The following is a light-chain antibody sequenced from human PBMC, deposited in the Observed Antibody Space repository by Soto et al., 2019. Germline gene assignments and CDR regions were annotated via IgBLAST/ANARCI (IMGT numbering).Light chain of an antibody. J-gene: IGKJ5*01. CDR1: QGISSA. Sequence: AIQLTQSPSSLSASVGDRVTITCRASQGISSALAWYQQKPGKPPKLLIYDASSLESGVPSRFRGSGSGTDFTLTISSLQPEDFATYYCQQFNNYPITFGQGTRLEIK. CDR3: QQFNNYPIT. V-gene: IGKV1D-13*01. CDR2: DAS.